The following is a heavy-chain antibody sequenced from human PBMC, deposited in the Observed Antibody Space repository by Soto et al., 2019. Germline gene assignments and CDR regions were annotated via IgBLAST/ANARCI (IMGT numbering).Heavy chain of an antibody. Sequence: QVQLVQSGAEVKKPGASVKVSCKASGYTFTSYDINWVRQATGQGLEWMGWMNANSGNTGYAQKYQGKVTMTRNSSKSTAYMELSSMRSEDTAVYYCARGRTYSSSWFQGKGRGMDVWGQGTTVTVSS. CDR3: ARGRTYSSSWFQGKGRGMDV. J-gene: IGHJ6*02. D-gene: IGHD6-13*01. V-gene: IGHV1-8*01. CDR2: MNANSGNT. CDR1: GYTFTSYD.